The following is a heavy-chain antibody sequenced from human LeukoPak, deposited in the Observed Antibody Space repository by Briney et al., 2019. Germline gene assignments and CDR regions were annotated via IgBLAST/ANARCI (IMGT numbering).Heavy chain of an antibody. CDR3: AREEASAADY. J-gene: IGHJ4*02. V-gene: IGHV4-39*01. CDR2: IYYNGGT. D-gene: IGHD6-13*01. CDR1: GGSIISSSHY. Sequence: PSETLSLTCTVSGGSIISSSHYWAWIRQPPGKGLEWIGSIYYNGGTFYSPSLKSRASISVDTSKNQFSLKLSSVTAADTSVHFCAREEASAADYWGQGTLVTVSS.